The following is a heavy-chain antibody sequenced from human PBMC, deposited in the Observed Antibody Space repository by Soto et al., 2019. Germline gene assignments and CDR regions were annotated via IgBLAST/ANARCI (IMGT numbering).Heavy chain of an antibody. CDR3: ARDGNFVLRGYSFGFDF. D-gene: IGHD5-18*01. CDR1: GGSFSSNP. CDR2: MNVDTGGT. V-gene: IGHV1-2*06. J-gene: IGHJ4*02. Sequence: QVQLVQSGSEVKKPGSSVKVSCKASGGSFSSNPISWVRQAPGQGLEWMGRMNVDTGGTTYAQKFQGRVTMTRDTSISTAYMELTNVKSDDTAIYYCARDGNFVLRGYSFGFDFWGQGTRVTVSS.